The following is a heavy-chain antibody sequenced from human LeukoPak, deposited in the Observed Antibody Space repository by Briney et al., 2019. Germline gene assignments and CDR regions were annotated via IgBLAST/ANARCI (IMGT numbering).Heavy chain of an antibody. Sequence: GGSLRLSCAASGFTFTSYGIHWVRQAPGKGLEWVAVIWYDGSSEHYADSVKGRFTISRDNSKKTLYLQMSSLRAEDTAVYYCARDLTGYNYYYGMDVWGQGTTVTVSS. J-gene: IGHJ6*02. V-gene: IGHV3-33*01. CDR2: IWYDGSSE. CDR3: ARDLTGYNYYYGMDV. CDR1: GFTFTSYG. D-gene: IGHD1-1*01.